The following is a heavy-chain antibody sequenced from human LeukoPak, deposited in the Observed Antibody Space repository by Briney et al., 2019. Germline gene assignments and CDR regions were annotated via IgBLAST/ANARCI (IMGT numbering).Heavy chain of an antibody. Sequence: PSETLSLTCTVSGGSISSGSYYWSWIRQPAGKGLEWIGRIYTSGSTNYNPSLKSRVTISVDTSKNQFSLKLSSVTAADTAVYYCARDPLSGSYYDYWGQGTLVTVSS. CDR2: IYTSGST. V-gene: IGHV4-61*02. CDR1: GGSISSGSYY. D-gene: IGHD1-26*01. J-gene: IGHJ4*02. CDR3: ARDPLSGSYYDY.